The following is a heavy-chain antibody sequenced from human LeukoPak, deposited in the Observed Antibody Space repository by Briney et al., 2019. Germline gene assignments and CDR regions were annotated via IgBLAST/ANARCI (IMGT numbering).Heavy chain of an antibody. Sequence: SETLSLTCTVSGGSISSYYWSWIRQPPGKGLEWIGYIYYSGSTNYNPSLKSRVTISVDTSKNQFSLKLSSVTAADTAVYYCARADGYCSGGSCYPRAFDIWGQGTMVTASS. D-gene: IGHD2-15*01. CDR2: IYYSGST. J-gene: IGHJ3*02. V-gene: IGHV4-59*01. CDR1: GGSISSYY. CDR3: ARADGYCSGGSCYPRAFDI.